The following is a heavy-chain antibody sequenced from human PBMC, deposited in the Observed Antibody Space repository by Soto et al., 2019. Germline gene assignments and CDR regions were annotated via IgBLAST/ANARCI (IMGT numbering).Heavy chain of an antibody. V-gene: IGHV3-11*06. CDR3: VRGGGVGLFEH. CDR2: ISPKSTYR. D-gene: IGHD2-8*02. Sequence: QVHLVESGGGLVKPGGSLRLSCPTSGFPFSDYYMSWIRQAPGKGLEWLSHISPKSTYRNYADSVKGRFTISRDNTKSSLFLQMNSLGVEDTAVYYCVRGGGVGLFEHWGQGVLVTVSS. CDR1: GFPFSDYY. J-gene: IGHJ4*02.